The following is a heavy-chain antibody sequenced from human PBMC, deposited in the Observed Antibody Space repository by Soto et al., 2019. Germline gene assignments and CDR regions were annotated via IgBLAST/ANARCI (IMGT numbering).Heavy chain of an antibody. CDR2: FESGGSI. Sequence: GGSLSLSCAASGFSVRTNYMSWVRQAPGKGLEWVSVFESGGSIYYADSVKGRFIISRDYAKNTVYLQMNSLRAEDTAVYYCARAGVTPDFFDYWGQGTLVTVS. J-gene: IGHJ4*02. V-gene: IGHV3-53*01. CDR1: GFSVRTNY. CDR3: ARAGVTPDFFDY. D-gene: IGHD2-21*02.